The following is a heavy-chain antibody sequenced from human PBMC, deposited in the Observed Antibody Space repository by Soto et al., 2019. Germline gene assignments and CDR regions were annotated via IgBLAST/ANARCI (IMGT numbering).Heavy chain of an antibody. CDR3: TRGARPPWFDL. CDR1: GGSISSYF. J-gene: IGHJ5*02. Sequence: SETLSLTCTVSGGSISSYFWSWIRQPAGKGLEWIGRIYSSGISNSNPSLNSRVTMSIDTSNNQFSLNLRSVTAADTAVYYCTRGARPPWFDLWGQGTHVTVSS. V-gene: IGHV4-4*07. CDR2: IYSSGIS.